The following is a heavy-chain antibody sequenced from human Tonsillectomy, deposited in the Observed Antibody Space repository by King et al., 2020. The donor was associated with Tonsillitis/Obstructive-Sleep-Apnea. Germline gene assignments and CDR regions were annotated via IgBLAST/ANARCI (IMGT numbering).Heavy chain of an antibody. CDR3: ATRQGFGPGDDFPRWFEP. CDR1: GFSLSTNGVG. CDR2: IYWDDDK. D-gene: IGHD2-21*02. V-gene: IGHV2-5*02. Sequence: ITLKESGPTLVKPTQTLTLTCTFSGFSLSTNGVGVGWIRQPPGKALEWLALIYWDDDKRYNTSLKSRLTITKDTSKNQVVLTMTNLDPVDTATYYCATRQGFGPGDDFPRWFEPWGQGTLVTVSS. J-gene: IGHJ5*02.